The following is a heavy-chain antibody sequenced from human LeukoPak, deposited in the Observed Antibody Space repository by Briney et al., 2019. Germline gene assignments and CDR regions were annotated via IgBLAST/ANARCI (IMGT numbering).Heavy chain of an antibody. CDR3: ARDLAAAGTIDP. CDR2: MYYSGST. CDR1: GGSISSYY. Sequence: SETLSLTCTVSGGSISSYYWSWIRQPPGKGLEWIGYMYYSGSTNYNPSLKSRATISEDTSKNQFSLKLSSVTAADTAVYYCARDLAAAGTIDPWGQGTLVTASS. J-gene: IGHJ5*02. V-gene: IGHV4-59*01. D-gene: IGHD6-13*01.